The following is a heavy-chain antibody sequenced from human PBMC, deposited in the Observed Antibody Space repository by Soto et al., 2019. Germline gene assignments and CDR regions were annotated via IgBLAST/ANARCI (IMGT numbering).Heavy chain of an antibody. J-gene: IGHJ4*02. D-gene: IGHD6-19*01. V-gene: IGHV3-30-3*01. Sequence: GGSQRLSSTASGTIFSSYARHWVRQAPGKGLEWVAVISYDGSNKYYADSVKGRFTISRDNSKNTLYLQMNSLRAEDTAVYYCARAAAQFVMSIAVANYWGQGTLVTVSS. CDR2: ISYDGSNK. CDR3: ARAAAQFVMSIAVANY. CDR1: GTIFSSYA.